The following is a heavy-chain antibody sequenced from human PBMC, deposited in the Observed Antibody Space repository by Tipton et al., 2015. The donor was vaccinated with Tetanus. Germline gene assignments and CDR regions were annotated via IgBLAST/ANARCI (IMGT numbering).Heavy chain of an antibody. V-gene: IGHV4-4*07. J-gene: IGHJ5*01. D-gene: IGHD5-18*01. Sequence: TLSLTCVVSGDSIKSYYWSWIRQSAGKGLEWIGRIYKSGDVNYNPSLKSRLTLSVDTSKTPLSLKLTSVTAADTAVYYCASHDQYDIHGYLIPFDSWGQGTLLIVSS. CDR2: IYKSGDV. CDR1: GDSIKSYY. CDR3: ASHDQYDIHGYLIPFDS.